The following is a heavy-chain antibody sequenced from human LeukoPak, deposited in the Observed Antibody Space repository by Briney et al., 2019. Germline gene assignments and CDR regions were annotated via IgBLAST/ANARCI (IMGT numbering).Heavy chain of an antibody. CDR2: VHLDGRT. V-gene: IGHV4-4*02. CDR3: AREGRLQSFGI. D-gene: IGHD5-24*01. J-gene: IGHJ3*02. CDR1: GGSVSSTNW. Sequence: SETLSLTCGVSGGSVSSTNWWTWIRQPPGKGLEWIGEVHLDGRTNFNPSLKGRLTMSVDLSENHVSLKLSSVTAADTAVYYCAREGRLQSFGIWGQGTMVTVSS.